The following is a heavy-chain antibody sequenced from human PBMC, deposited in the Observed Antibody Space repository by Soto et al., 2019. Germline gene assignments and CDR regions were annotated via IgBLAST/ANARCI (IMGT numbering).Heavy chain of an antibody. V-gene: IGHV4-59*02. CDR2: AYYRGGT. CDR3: ARDLGQGNTPAHNYFDF. Sequence: SETMSITCTASGLSVTSSMDWSWIRQTPGKGLEWIGYAYYRGGTRYNPSLKSRLTISVDTSKNQFSLSLSSVTPTDTAVYYCARDLGQGNTPAHNYFDFWGQGSLVTVSS. CDR1: GLSVTSSMD. D-gene: IGHD3-16*01. J-gene: IGHJ4*02.